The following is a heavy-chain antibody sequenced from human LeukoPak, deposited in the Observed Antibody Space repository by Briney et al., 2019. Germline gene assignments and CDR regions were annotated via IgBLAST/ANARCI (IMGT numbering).Heavy chain of an antibody. Sequence: SETLSLTCAVYGGSFSGYYWSWIRQPPGKGLEWIGEINHSGSTNYDPSLKSRVTISVDTSKNQFSLKLSSVTAADTAVYYCARGRGYSYGLDYWGQGTLVTVSS. CDR1: GGSFSGYY. D-gene: IGHD5-18*01. V-gene: IGHV4-34*01. J-gene: IGHJ4*02. CDR3: ARGRGYSYGLDY. CDR2: INHSGST.